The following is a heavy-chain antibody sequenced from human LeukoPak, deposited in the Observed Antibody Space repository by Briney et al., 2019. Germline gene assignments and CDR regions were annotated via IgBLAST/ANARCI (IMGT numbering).Heavy chain of an antibody. CDR3: AGLRLRWDPFDC. V-gene: IGHV5-51*01. J-gene: IGHJ4*02. CDR1: GYSFTSYW. Sequence: GESLKISCQGSGYSFTSYWIGWVRQTPGKGLEWMGIIYPGDSDTRYSPSFQGQVTISADKSITTAYLQWSRLKASDTAMYYCAGLRLRWDPFDCWGQGTLVTVSS. CDR2: IYPGDSDT. D-gene: IGHD4-23*01.